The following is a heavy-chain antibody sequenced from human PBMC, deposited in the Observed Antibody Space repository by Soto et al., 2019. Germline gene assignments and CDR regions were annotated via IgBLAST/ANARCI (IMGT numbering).Heavy chain of an antibody. Sequence: EVQLLESGGGLVQPGGYLRLSCAASGCTFSSYAMSWVRQAPGKGLEWVSAISGSGGSTYYADSVKGRFTISRDNSKNTLYLQMNSLRAEDTAVYYCAKVSYYDSSGYYYYGDSSYYYYYGMDVWGQGTTVTVSS. D-gene: IGHD3-22*01. CDR3: AKVSYYDSSGYYYYGDSSYYYYYGMDV. CDR1: GCTFSSYA. CDR2: ISGSGGST. J-gene: IGHJ6*02. V-gene: IGHV3-23*01.